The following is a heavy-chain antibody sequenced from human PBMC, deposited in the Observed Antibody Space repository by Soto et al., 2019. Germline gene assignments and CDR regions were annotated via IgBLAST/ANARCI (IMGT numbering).Heavy chain of an antibody. CDR2: IIPIFGTA. V-gene: IGHV1-69*06. D-gene: IGHD5-12*01. Sequence: SVNVSCKASGGTFSSYAISWVRQAPGQGLEWMGGIIPIFGTANYAQKFQGRVTITADKSTSTAYMELSSLRSEDTAVYYCASPGGDGYNSAYFDYWGQGTLVTVSS. CDR1: GGTFSSYA. CDR3: ASPGGDGYNSAYFDY. J-gene: IGHJ4*02.